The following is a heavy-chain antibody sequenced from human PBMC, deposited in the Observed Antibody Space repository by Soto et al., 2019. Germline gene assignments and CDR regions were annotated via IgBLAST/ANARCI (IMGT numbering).Heavy chain of an antibody. D-gene: IGHD4-17*01. J-gene: IGHJ6*03. V-gene: IGHV3-33*01. CDR2: IWYDGSNK. Sequence: QVQLVESGGGVVQPGRSLRLSCAASGFTFSSYGMHWVRQAPGKGLEWVAVIWYDGSNKYYADSVKGRFTISRDNSKNTLYLQMNSLRAEDTAVYYCARDRYGDYTVYYMDVWGKGTTVTVSS. CDR3: ARDRYGDYTVYYMDV. CDR1: GFTFSSYG.